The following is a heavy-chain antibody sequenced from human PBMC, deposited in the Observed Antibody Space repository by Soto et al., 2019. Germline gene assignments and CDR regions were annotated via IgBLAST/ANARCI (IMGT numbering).Heavy chain of an antibody. D-gene: IGHD3-22*01. Sequence: QVQLQESGPGLVKPSQTLSLTCTVSGGSISSGGYYWSWIRQHPGKGLEWIGYIYYSGSTYYNPSLKSRVTLSVETYKKQFSLKLSSVPAADTAVYYCARGGSGYYVFDYWGQGTLVTVSS. J-gene: IGHJ4*02. V-gene: IGHV4-31*03. CDR2: IYYSGST. CDR1: GGSISSGGYY. CDR3: ARGGSGYYVFDY.